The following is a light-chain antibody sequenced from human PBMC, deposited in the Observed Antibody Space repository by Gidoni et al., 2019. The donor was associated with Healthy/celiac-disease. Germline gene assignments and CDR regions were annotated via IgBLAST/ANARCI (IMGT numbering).Light chain of an antibody. J-gene: IGKJ5*01. Sequence: AIQLTQYPSSLSASVGDRVTITCRASQGISSALAWYQQKPGKAPKLLIYDASSLERVVPSRFSGSGSGTEFTLTISSLQPEDFATYYCQQFNSYPTFGQXTRLEIK. V-gene: IGKV1-13*02. CDR2: DAS. CDR1: QGISSA. CDR3: QQFNSYPT.